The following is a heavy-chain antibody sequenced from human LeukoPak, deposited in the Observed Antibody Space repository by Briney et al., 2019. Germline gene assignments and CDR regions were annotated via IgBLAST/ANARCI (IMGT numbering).Heavy chain of an antibody. J-gene: IGHJ4*02. CDR2: IWYDKTNK. CDR1: GYTFSSYA. D-gene: IGHD4-17*01. Sequence: GGSLRLSCAASGYTFSSYAMHWAREAPGKGLEWVADIWYDKTNKYYADSVKGRFTISRDNSKNTLYLQMSSLRAEDTAMYYCARDRLTTVTSFHFDYWGQGTLVTVSS. CDR3: ARDRLTTVTSFHFDY. V-gene: IGHV3-33*01.